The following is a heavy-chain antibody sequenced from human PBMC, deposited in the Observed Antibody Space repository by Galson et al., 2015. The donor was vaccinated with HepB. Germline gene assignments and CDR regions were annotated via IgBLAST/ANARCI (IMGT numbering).Heavy chain of an antibody. J-gene: IGHJ3*02. CDR1: GFTFSSYA. V-gene: IGHV3-30-3*01. Sequence: SLRLSCAASGFTFSSYAMHWVRQAPGKGLEWVAVISYDGSNRYYADSVKGRFTISRDNSKNTLYLQMNSLRAEDTAVYYCARSSSGWQHDAFDIWGQGTMVTVSS. CDR2: ISYDGSNR. CDR3: ARSSSGWQHDAFDI. D-gene: IGHD6-19*01.